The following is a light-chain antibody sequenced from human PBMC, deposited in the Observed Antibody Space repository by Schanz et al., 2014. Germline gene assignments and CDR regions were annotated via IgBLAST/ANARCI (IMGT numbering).Light chain of an antibody. CDR1: QSLLHTNGYNY. CDR2: LAS. Sequence: DIVMPQSPLSLPVTPGVPASISCRSSQSLLHTNGYNYLDWYLQKPGQSPQLLIYLASSRASGVPDGFSGSGSGTDFTLKISRVEAEDVGVYYCMQALQTPPTFGGGTKVEIK. J-gene: IGKJ4*01. CDR3: MQALQTPPT. V-gene: IGKV2-28*01.